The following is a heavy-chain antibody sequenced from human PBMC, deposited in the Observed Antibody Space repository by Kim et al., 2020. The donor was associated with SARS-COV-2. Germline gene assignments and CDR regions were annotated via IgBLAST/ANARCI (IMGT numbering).Heavy chain of an antibody. V-gene: IGHV3-11*06. D-gene: IGHD3-22*01. CDR3: ARVHYYDSSGYYPDAFDI. Sequence: KGRFTISRDNAKNSLYLQMNSLRAEDTAVYYCARVHYYDSSGYYPDAFDIWGQGTMVTVSS. J-gene: IGHJ3*02.